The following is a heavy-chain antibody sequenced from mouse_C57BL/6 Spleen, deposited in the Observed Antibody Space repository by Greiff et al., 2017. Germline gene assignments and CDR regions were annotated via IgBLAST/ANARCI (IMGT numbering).Heavy chain of an antibody. CDR2: IYPGDGDT. D-gene: IGHD2-4*01. Sequence: QVQLQQSGPELVKPGASVTISCKASGYAFSSSWMNWVKQRPGQGLEWIGRIYPGDGDTNYNGKFKGKDTLTADKSSSTAYMQLSSLTSEDSAVYFCARDDYASMDYWGQGTSVTVSS. J-gene: IGHJ4*01. V-gene: IGHV1-82*01. CDR1: GYAFSSSW. CDR3: ARDDYASMDY.